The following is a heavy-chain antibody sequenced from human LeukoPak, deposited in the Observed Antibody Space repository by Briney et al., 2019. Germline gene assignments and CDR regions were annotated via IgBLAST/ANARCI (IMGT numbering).Heavy chain of an antibody. CDR1: GFTFSSYA. Sequence: RGSLRLSCAASGFTFSSYAMSWVRQAPGKGLEWVSAISGSGGSTYYADSVKGRFTISRDNSKNTLYLQMSSLRADDTAVYYCARAMMVVANLWGVFDYWGQGALVTVSS. D-gene: IGHD3-22*01. V-gene: IGHV3-23*01. J-gene: IGHJ4*02. CDR2: ISGSGGST. CDR3: ARAMMVVANLWGVFDY.